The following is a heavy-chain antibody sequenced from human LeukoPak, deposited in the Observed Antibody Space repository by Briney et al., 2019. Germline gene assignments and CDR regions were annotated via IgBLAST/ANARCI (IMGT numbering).Heavy chain of an antibody. CDR3: ARAKGVAVTTYPYYYYYGMDV. CDR1: GYTFTGYY. CDR2: IIPILGIA. J-gene: IGHJ6*02. D-gene: IGHD4-17*01. Sequence: SVKVSCKASGYTFTGYYMHWVRQAPGQGLEWMGRIIPILGIANYAQKFQGRVTITADKSTSTAYMELSSLRSEDTAVYYCARAKGVAVTTYPYYYYYGMDVWGQGTTVTVSS. V-gene: IGHV1-69*04.